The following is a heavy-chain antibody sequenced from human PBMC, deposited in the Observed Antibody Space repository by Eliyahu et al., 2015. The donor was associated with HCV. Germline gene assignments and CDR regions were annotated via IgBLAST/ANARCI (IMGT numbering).Heavy chain of an antibody. V-gene: IGHV3-23*01. J-gene: IGHJ2*01. CDR3: AKFGLHKYCSGDCLNWYFDV. CDR1: GFTFSNYA. Sequence: EVQLLESGGALVQPGGSLRLSCAASGFTFSNYAMGWVRQAPGKGLEWVSAISGGGDDTYFADSVKGRFTISRDNFKNTLFLQLNGLRAEDTATYYCAKFGLHKYCSGDCLNWYFDVCGRGTLVTLSS. CDR2: ISGGGDDT. D-gene: IGHD2-21*02.